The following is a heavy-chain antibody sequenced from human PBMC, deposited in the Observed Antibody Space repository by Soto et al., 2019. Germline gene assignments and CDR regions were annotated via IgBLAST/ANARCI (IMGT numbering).Heavy chain of an antibody. CDR2: ISGSGFKK. CDR1: GFIFENFG. J-gene: IGHJ5*02. CDR3: TSDTFGLRDT. D-gene: IGHD3-16*01. V-gene: IGHV3-20*04. Sequence: LRLSCAASGFIFENFGMSWVRQAPGKGLEWISSISGSGFKKYYADSVEGRFTISRDNADSALFLQMNSLSAEDTAIYYCTSDTFGLRDTWGQGTLVTVSS.